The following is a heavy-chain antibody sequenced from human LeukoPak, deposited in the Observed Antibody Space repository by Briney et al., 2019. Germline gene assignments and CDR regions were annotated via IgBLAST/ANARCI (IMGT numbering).Heavy chain of an antibody. V-gene: IGHV3-21*01. CDR3: ARDPYDKWNDGGGAFDF. CDR1: GFTFSDYG. J-gene: IGHJ3*01. CDR2: ISSSSSYI. Sequence: PGGSLRLSCAASGFTFSDYGMSWVRQAPGKGLEWVSSISSSSSYIYYADSVKGRFTISRDNAKNSLYLQMNSLRAEDTAVYYCARDPYDKWNDGGGAFDFWGQGTMVTVSS. D-gene: IGHD1-1*01.